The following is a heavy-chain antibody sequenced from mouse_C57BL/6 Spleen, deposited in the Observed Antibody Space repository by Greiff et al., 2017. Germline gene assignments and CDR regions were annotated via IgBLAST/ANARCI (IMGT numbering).Heavy chain of an antibody. J-gene: IGHJ3*01. V-gene: IGHV14-1*01. CDR2: SDPEDGDT. CDR1: GFNIKDYY. D-gene: IGHD1-1*01. CDR3: TTHNYGSRWFAY. Sequence: VQLKESGAELVRPGASVKLSCTASGFNIKDYYMHWVKQRPEQGLEWIGRSDPEDGDTEYAPKFQGKATMTADTASNTAYLQLSSLTSEDTAVYYCTTHNYGSRWFAYWGQGTLVTVSA.